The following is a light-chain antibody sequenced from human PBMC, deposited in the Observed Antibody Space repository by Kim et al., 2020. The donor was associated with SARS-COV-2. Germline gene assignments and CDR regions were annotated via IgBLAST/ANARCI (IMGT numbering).Light chain of an antibody. J-gene: IGLJ3*02. CDR3: QVRASSSDHRV. V-gene: IGLV3-21*04. CDR2: YDR. Sequence: ELTQDPAVSVALGQTVRITCQGDILRSYYASWYQQKPGQAPVLVIHYDRDRPSGIPERFSGSNSGNTATLTISRVEAGDEADYYCQVRASSSDHRVFGG. CDR1: ILRSYY.